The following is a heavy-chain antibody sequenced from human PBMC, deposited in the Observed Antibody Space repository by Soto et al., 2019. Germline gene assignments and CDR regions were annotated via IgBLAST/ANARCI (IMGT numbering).Heavy chain of an antibody. J-gene: IGHJ6*02. CDR1: GYTFISYG. CDR3: ARDRPEYSSSSYYYYGMAV. V-gene: IGHV1-18*01. D-gene: IGHD6-6*01. Sequence: GASVKVSCKASGYTFISYGISWVRQAPGQGLEWMGWISGYNGNTNYAQKLQGRVTMTTDTSTSTAYMELRSLRSDDTAVYYCARDRPEYSSSSYYYYGMAVWGQGTTVTVSS. CDR2: ISGYNGNT.